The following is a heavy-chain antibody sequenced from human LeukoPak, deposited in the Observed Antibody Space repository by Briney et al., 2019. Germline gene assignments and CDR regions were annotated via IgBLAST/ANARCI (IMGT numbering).Heavy chain of an antibody. CDR1: GGSISSSSHY. Sequence: SETLSLTCTVSGGSISSSSHYWGWIRQPPGKGLEWIGEINHSGSTNYNPSLKSRVTISVDTSKNQFSLKLSSVTAADTAVYYCAGAQYYDILTGYPYYYGMDVWGQGTTVTVSS. CDR2: INHSGST. V-gene: IGHV4-39*07. J-gene: IGHJ6*02. CDR3: AGAQYYDILTGYPYYYGMDV. D-gene: IGHD3-9*01.